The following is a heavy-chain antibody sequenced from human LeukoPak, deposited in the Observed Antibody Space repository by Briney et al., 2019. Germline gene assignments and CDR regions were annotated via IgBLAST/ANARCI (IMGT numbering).Heavy chain of an antibody. D-gene: IGHD1-26*01. CDR1: GYTFTSYY. CDR3: ARFGSWSCY. CDR2: IIPIFGTA. V-gene: IGHV1-69*05. J-gene: IGHJ4*02. Sequence: ASVKVSCKASGYTFTSYYMHWVRQAPGQGLEWMGGIIPIFGTANYAQKFQGRVTITTDASTSTAYMELSSLRSEDTAVYYCARFGSWSCYWGQGTLVTVSS.